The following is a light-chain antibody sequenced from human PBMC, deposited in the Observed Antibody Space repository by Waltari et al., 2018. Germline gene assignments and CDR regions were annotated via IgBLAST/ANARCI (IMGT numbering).Light chain of an antibody. V-gene: IGKV4-1*01. CDR1: QNLLYNSDNKNS. CDR3: QQCYSTPYT. CDR2: WAS. J-gene: IGKJ2*01. Sequence: DIVMTQSPDSLAVSLGERVPINCRSSQNLLYNSDNKNSLAWFQQKPGQPPKLLIYWASTRESGVPDRFSGSGSGTEFTLTISSLQAADVAVYYCQQCYSTPYTFGQGTKLEIK.